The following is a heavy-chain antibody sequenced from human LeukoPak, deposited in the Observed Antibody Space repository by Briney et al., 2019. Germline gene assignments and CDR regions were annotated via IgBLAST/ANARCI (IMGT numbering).Heavy chain of an antibody. Sequence: SETLSLTCTVSGGSVSSSCYYWGWIRQPPGKGLEWIGNIYYSGSTYYNPSLKSRVTISVDTSKNQFSLKLSSVTAADTALYYCARQGENCGGDCFPDYWGQGTLVTVSS. D-gene: IGHD2-21*02. J-gene: IGHJ4*02. CDR3: ARQGENCGGDCFPDY. CDR2: IYYSGST. V-gene: IGHV4-39*01. CDR1: GGSVSSSCYY.